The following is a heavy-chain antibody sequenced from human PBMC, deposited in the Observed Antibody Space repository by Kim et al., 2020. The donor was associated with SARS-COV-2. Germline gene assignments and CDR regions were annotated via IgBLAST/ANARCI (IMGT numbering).Heavy chain of an antibody. CDR1: GYTFTSYA. Sequence: ASVKVSCKASGYTFTSYAMNWVRQAPGQGLEWMGWINTNTGNPTYAQGFTGRFVFSLDTSVSTAYLQISSLKAEDTAVYYCARDLSTVVTRLGFDPWGQGTLVTVSS. D-gene: IGHD4-17*01. V-gene: IGHV7-4-1*02. CDR2: INTNTGNP. J-gene: IGHJ5*02. CDR3: ARDLSTVVTRLGFDP.